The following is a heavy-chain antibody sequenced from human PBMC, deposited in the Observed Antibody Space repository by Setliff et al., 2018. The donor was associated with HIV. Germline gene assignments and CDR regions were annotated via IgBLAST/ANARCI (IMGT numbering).Heavy chain of an antibody. V-gene: IGHV1-24*01. Sequence: ASVKVSCKVSGYTLTELSMHWVRQAPGKGLEWMGGFDPEDVETIYAQKFQGRVTMTEDTSTDTAYMELNSLRSEDTAMYYCATVRAYYYDSSGQEYYFDYWGQGTLVTVSS. CDR1: GYTLTELS. CDR3: ATVRAYYYDSSGQEYYFDY. CDR2: FDPEDVET. J-gene: IGHJ4*02. D-gene: IGHD3-22*01.